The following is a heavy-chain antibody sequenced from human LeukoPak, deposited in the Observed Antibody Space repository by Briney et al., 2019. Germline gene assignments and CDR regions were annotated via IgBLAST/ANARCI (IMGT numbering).Heavy chain of an antibody. V-gene: IGHV3-23*01. CDR1: VFTFGIYA. CDR3: ARARGQLVPNY. D-gene: IGHD6-6*01. Sequence: GGSLRLSCAASVFTFGIYAMTWVRQAPGKGLQWVSAITGSGGSTYYADSVKGRFTISRDNSKNSLYLQMNSLRAEDTAVYYCARARGQLVPNYWGQGTLVTVSS. CDR2: ITGSGGST. J-gene: IGHJ4*02.